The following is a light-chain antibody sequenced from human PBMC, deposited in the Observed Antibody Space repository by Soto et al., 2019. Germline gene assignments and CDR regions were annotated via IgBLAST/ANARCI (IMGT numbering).Light chain of an antibody. CDR1: QPISSW. CDR3: QQGYKSPRA. Sequence: DIQMTQSPSSISASVGDRVTITCRASQPISSWLAWYQQVPGQAPYLLIYPASTLQSGVPSRFSGSGSGTDFTLTINSLQPEDFATYDCQQGYKSPRAFGQGTRVEI. V-gene: IGKV1-12*01. CDR2: PAS. J-gene: IGKJ1*01.